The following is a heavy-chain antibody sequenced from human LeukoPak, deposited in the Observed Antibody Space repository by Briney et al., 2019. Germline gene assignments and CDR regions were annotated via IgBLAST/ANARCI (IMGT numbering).Heavy chain of an antibody. CDR1: GGSISSGGYY. D-gene: IGHD2-15*01. V-gene: IGHV4-30-2*01. CDR2: IYHSGST. CDR3: ARHTCSGGSCYRAYYFDY. Sequence: SQTLSLTCTVSGGSISSGGYYWSWIRQPPGKGLEWIGYIYHSGSTYYNPSLKSRVTISVDRSKNQFSLKLSSVTAADTAVYYCARHTCSGGSCYRAYYFDYWGQGTLVTVSS. J-gene: IGHJ4*02.